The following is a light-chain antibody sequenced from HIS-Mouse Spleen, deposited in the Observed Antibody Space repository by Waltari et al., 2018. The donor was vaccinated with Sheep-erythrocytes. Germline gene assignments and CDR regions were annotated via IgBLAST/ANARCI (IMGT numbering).Light chain of an antibody. V-gene: IGKV3-20*01. CDR1: QSVSSSY. CDR3: QQYGSSLRT. Sequence: EIVLTQSPGTLSLSPGERATLSCRASQSVSSSYLAWYQQKPGQAPRLLIYGASSRAPGIPDRFSGSGSGTDFTLTISRLEPEDFAVYYCQQYGSSLRTFVQGTKVEIK. J-gene: IGKJ1*01. CDR2: GAS.